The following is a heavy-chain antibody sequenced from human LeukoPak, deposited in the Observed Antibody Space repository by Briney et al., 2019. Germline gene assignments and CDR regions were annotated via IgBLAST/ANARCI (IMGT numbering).Heavy chain of an antibody. V-gene: IGHV3-30*03. Sequence: GRSLRLSCAASGFTFSSYGMHCVRLAPGKGPEWVAVISYDGSNKYYADSMKGRFSISRDNSKDTLSLQMSSLRAEDTAVYYCVRQIPGSGQGFDPWGQGTLVAVSS. D-gene: IGHD3-10*01. CDR2: ISYDGSNK. CDR3: VRQIPGSGQGFDP. J-gene: IGHJ5*02. CDR1: GFTFSSYG.